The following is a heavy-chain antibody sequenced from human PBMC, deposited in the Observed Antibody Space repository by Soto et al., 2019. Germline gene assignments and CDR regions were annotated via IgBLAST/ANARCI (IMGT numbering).Heavy chain of an antibody. CDR1: SGSISSADYY. CDR2: IYYTGSA. CDR3: ASGGSSNWFDP. V-gene: IGHV4-30-4*01. D-gene: IGHD1-26*01. J-gene: IGHJ5*02. Sequence: VQLQESGPGLVKPSQTLSLTCTASSGSISSADYYWSWIRQPPGKGLEWIGYIYYTGSAYYNPSLKSRVTMSVDTSKNQFSLKVTSVTAADTAVYYCASGGSSNWFDPWGQGTLVTVSS.